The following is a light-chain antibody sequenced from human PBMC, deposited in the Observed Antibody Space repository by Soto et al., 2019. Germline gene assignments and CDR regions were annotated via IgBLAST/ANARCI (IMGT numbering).Light chain of an antibody. CDR2: GES. J-gene: IGKJ1*01. Sequence: VMTQSPATVYLAPGESATLSCRASQSVSDKLAWYQQKTGQAPRILMYGESTGATGIPDRFSGSGSGTELNLTIGRLQSDDFAVYYCQKYSSWVWTCGQGTQVDIK. CDR3: QKYSSWVWT. CDR1: QSVSDK. V-gene: IGKV3-15*01.